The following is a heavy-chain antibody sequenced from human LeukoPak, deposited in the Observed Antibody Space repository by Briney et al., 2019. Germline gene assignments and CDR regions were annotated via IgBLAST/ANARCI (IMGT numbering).Heavy chain of an antibody. J-gene: IGHJ5*02. CDR1: GGSISSYY. Sequence: SETLSLTCTVSGGSISSYYWSWIRQPAGKGLEWIGRIYTSGSTNYNPSLKSRVTMSVDTSKNQFSLKLSSVTAADTAVYYCARGFLEWSSSTPYNWSDPWGQGTLVTVSS. CDR3: ARGFLEWSSSTPYNWSDP. V-gene: IGHV4-4*07. CDR2: IYTSGST. D-gene: IGHD3-3*01.